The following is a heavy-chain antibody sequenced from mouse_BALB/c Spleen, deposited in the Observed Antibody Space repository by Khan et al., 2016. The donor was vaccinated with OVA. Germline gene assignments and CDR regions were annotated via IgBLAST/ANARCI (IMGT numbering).Heavy chain of an antibody. Sequence: VQLKESGPELMKPGASVKISCKASGYSFTTYYMHWVKQSHGKSLEWIGYIYPFNGGNDYNQKFKGKATLTVDKSSSTAYMHLSSLTSKDSAVYYCARGTFDYWGQGTLVTVSA. CDR2: IYPFNGGN. D-gene: IGHD3-3*01. V-gene: IGHV1-34*01. CDR3: ARGTFDY. CDR1: GYSFTTYY. J-gene: IGHJ3*01.